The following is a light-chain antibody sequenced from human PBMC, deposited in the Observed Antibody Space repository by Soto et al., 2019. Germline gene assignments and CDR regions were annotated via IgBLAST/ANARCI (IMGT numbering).Light chain of an antibody. CDR2: DAS. V-gene: IGKV3-11*01. Sequence: EIVLTQSPATLSLSPGERATLSCRARQSVSSDLAWYPQKPGQAPRLLIHDASNRATGIPARFSGSGSGTDFTLTISSAEPEDVAVYYCQQRSNWPVTFGQGTRLQIK. CDR3: QQRSNWPVT. CDR1: QSVSSD. J-gene: IGKJ5*01.